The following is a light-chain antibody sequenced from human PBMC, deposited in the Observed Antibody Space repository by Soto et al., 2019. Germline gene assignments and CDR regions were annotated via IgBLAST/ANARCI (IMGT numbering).Light chain of an antibody. J-gene: IGKJ5*01. CDR1: QSVSSY. Sequence: MLSQSPSTLSLSTGERATLSCRASQSVSSYLAWYQQKPGQAPRLLIYDASNRATGIPARFSGSGSGTDFTLTISRLDPEDFAVYYCQQYGSSPSFGQGTRLAIK. CDR2: DAS. CDR3: QQYGSSPS. V-gene: IGKV3-11*01.